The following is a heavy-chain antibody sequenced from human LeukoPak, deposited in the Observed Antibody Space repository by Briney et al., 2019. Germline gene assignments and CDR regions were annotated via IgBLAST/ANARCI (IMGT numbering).Heavy chain of an antibody. D-gene: IGHD5-18*01. CDR2: IKGDGSST. CDR1: GFTFSSYW. V-gene: IGHV3-74*01. Sequence: GGSLRLSCAASGFTFSSYWMHWVRRTPGKGLVWVSRIKGDGSSTSYADSVKGRFTISRDNAKNTLYLQMNSLRAEDTAVYYCARDGYSFGHDFDYWGQGTLVTVSS. CDR3: ARDGYSFGHDFDY. J-gene: IGHJ4*02.